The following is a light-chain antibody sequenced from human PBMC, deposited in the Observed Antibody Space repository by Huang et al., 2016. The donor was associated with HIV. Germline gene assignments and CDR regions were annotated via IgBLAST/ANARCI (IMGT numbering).Light chain of an antibody. CDR2: NAS. J-gene: IGKJ4*01. CDR3: QQRSKSLT. Sequence: EIVLTQSPATLSLSPGERATLSCRASQSLNTYLAWYQKKPGQAPRLLIYNASNRARVIPAMFNGGGSGTDLIITISSLQTEDFAIYYCQQRSKSLTFGGGTKVEIK. V-gene: IGKV3-11*01. CDR1: QSLNTY.